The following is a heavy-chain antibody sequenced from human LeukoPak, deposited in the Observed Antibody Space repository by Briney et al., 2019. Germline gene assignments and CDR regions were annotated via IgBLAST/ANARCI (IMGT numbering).Heavy chain of an antibody. CDR1: SGSISSYY. Sequence: SETLSLTCTVSSGSISSYYWSWIRQPPGKGLEWIGYIYYSGSTNYNPSLKSRVTISLDTSKDQFSLKLGSVTAADTAVYFCARGRDGYNFDYWGQGTLVTVFS. V-gene: IGHV4-59*01. CDR2: IYYSGST. D-gene: IGHD5-24*01. CDR3: ARGRDGYNFDY. J-gene: IGHJ4*02.